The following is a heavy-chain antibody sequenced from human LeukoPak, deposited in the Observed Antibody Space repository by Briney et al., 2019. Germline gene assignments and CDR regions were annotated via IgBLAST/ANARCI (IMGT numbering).Heavy chain of an antibody. CDR3: AKLTATYYYDSSGYLYFDY. CDR2: ISGSGGST. D-gene: IGHD3-22*01. CDR1: GFTFSSYA. J-gene: IGHJ4*02. V-gene: IGHV3-23*01. Sequence: GGSLRLSCAASGFTFSSYAMSWVRQAPGKGLEWVSAISGSGGSTYYADSVKGRFTISRDNSKNTLYLQMNSLRAEDTAVYYCAKLTATYYYDSSGYLYFDYWGQGTLVTVSS.